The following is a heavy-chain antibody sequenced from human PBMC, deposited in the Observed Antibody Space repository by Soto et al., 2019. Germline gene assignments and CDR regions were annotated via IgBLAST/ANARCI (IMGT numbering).Heavy chain of an antibody. J-gene: IGHJ6*02. V-gene: IGHV1-69*12. CDR3: ARSGARPGDYYYGMDV. CDR1: GGTFSSYA. CDR2: IIPIFGTA. Sequence: QVQLVQSGAEVKKPGSSVKVSCKASGGTFSSYAISWVRQAPGQGLEWMGGIIPIFGTADYAQKFQGRVTITADESTSTAYMELSSLRSEDTAVYYCARSGARPGDYYYGMDVWGQGITVTVSS. D-gene: IGHD3-10*01.